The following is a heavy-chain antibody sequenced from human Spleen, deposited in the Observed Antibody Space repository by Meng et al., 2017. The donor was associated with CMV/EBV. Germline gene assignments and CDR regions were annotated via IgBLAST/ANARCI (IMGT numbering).Heavy chain of an antibody. J-gene: IGHJ4*02. CDR2: INHNGGT. CDR3: ARVVYDSSGYYFDL. V-gene: IGHV4-34*01. Sequence: CAVYVGSFSDYYWNWIRQPPGKGLDWIGEINHNGGTNYKLSLKSRVTISIDTSKNQFSLKLSSVTAADTAVYYCARVVYDSSGYYFDLWGQGTLVTVSS. D-gene: IGHD3-22*01. CDR1: VGSFSDYY.